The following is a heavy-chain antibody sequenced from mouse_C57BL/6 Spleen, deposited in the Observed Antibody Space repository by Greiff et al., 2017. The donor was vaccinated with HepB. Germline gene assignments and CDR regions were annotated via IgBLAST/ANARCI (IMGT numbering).Heavy chain of an antibody. Sequence: EVQLVESGGGLVKPGGSLKLSCAASGFTFSDYGMHWVRQAPEQGLEWVAYISSGSSTIYYADTVKGRFTISRDNAKNTLFLQMTSLRSEDTAMYYCARVSFAYWGQGTLVTVSA. CDR1: GFTFSDYG. CDR2: ISSGSSTI. V-gene: IGHV5-17*01. J-gene: IGHJ3*01. CDR3: ARVSFAY.